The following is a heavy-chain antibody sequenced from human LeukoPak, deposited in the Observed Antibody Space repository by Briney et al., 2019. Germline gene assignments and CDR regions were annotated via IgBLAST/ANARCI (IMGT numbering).Heavy chain of an antibody. CDR3: ARGPLTVTRGFDP. J-gene: IGHJ5*02. D-gene: IGHD4-17*01. CDR1: GGSINSYY. V-gene: IGHV4-4*07. CDR2: IYTSGST. Sequence: PSETLSLTCAVSGGSINSYYWSWIRQPAGNGLEWIGRIYTSGSTNYNPSLKSRVTMSVDTSKNQFSLKLSSVTAADTAVYYCARGPLTVTRGFDPWGQGTLVTVSS.